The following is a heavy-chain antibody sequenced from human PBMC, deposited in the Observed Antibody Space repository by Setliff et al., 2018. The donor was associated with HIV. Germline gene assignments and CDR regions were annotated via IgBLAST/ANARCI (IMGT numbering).Heavy chain of an antibody. D-gene: IGHD3-10*01. CDR3: ARVFYYSAGSYYTKNINWFDP. Sequence: ASVKVSCKASRYTFSTYAFHWVRQAPGQRLEWMGWINAANGDTKYSQKFQGRVTITRDKSASTAYMELSSLRFEDTAVYYCARVFYYSAGSYYTKNINWFDPWGQGTLVTVSS. J-gene: IGHJ5*02. CDR1: RYTFSTYA. V-gene: IGHV1-3*01. CDR2: INAANGDT.